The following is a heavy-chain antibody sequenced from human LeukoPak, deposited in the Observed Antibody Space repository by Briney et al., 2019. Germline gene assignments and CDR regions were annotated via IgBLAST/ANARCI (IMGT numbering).Heavy chain of an antibody. Sequence: ASVKVSCKASGDTFSSYYMHWVRQAPGQGLEWMGIINPSGGSTTYAQKFQGRVTMTRDTSSSTVYMELSSLRSEDTAVYYCARGGVLRFLEHLDYWGQGTLVTVSS. J-gene: IGHJ4*02. V-gene: IGHV1-46*01. D-gene: IGHD3-3*01. CDR1: GDTFSSYY. CDR3: ARGGVLRFLEHLDY. CDR2: INPSGGST.